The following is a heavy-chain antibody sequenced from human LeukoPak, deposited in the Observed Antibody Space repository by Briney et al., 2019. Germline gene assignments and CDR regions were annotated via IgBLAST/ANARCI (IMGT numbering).Heavy chain of an antibody. D-gene: IGHD3-22*01. V-gene: IGHV3-30-3*01. CDR3: ARDYDTSGSYFGFFDY. CDR2: ISYDGNKR. CDR1: GFTFSTYA. J-gene: IGHJ4*02. Sequence: GGSLRLSCAASGFTFSTYAVHWVRQAPGKGLEWVAVISYDGNKRYYADSVKGRFTISRDNSKNAFLQMNSLRAEDTAVYYCARDYDTSGSYFGFFDYWGQGTLVTVSS.